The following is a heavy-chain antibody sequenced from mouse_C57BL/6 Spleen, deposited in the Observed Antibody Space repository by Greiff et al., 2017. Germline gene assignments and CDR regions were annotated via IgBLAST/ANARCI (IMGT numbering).Heavy chain of an antibody. CDR2: VNPSTGGT. Sequence: VQLQQSGPELVKPGASVKISCKASGYSFTGYYMNWVKQSPGKSLEWIGEVNPSTGGTNYNQKFKAKATLTVDKSSSTAYMQLKSLTSEDSAVYYCASGYGSSSDYFDYWGQGTTLTVSS. V-gene: IGHV1-42*01. CDR1: GYSFTGYY. CDR3: ASGYGSSSDYFDY. D-gene: IGHD1-1*01. J-gene: IGHJ2*01.